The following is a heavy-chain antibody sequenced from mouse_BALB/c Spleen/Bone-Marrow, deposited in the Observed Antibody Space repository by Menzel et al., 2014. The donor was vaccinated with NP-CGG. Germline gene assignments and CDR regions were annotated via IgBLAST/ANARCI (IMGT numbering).Heavy chain of an antibody. CDR3: ARLDLCDI. CDR2: IDPAHGNT. CDR1: GFNIKDTY. V-gene: IGHV14-3*02. Sequence: EVQRVESGAGLVKPGASVKLSCTASGFNIKDTYMHWVKQRPEQGLEWIGRIDPAHGNTKYDPKFQGKATITADTSSNTAYLELSSLTSEDTAVYYCARLDLCDIRGQETLVT. J-gene: IGHJ3*01.